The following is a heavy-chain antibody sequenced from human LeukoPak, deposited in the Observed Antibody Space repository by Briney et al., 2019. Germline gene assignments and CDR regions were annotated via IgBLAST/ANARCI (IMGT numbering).Heavy chain of an antibody. D-gene: IGHD3-22*01. CDR2: IYSNGRT. CDR1: GDYNSSFY. V-gene: IGHV4-59*12. CDR3: ARDNVITYYYYGMDV. Sequence: SETLSLTCTVSGDYNSSFYWSWIRQSSGKGLEWIGYIYSNGRTNYNPSLKSRVTISVDKSKNQFSLKLSSVTAADTAVYYCARDNVITYYYYGMDVWGQGTTVTVSS. J-gene: IGHJ6*02.